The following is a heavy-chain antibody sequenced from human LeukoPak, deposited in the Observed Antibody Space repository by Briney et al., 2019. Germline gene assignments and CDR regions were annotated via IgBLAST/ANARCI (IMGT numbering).Heavy chain of an antibody. V-gene: IGHV1-18*01. CDR2: ISAYNGNT. CDR3: ARKRSTSLDY. D-gene: IGHD2-2*01. CDR1: GYDFKTSG. Sequence: ASVKVSCKPSGYDFKTSGISWVRQAPGQGLEWMGWISAYNGNTNYAQKLQGRVTMTTDTSTSTAYMELRSLRSDDTAVYYCARKRSTSLDYWGQGTLVTVSS. J-gene: IGHJ4*02.